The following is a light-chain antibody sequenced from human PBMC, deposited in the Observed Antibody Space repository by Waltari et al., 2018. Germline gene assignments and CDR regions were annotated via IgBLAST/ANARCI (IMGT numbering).Light chain of an antibody. CDR2: EVN. J-gene: IGLJ3*02. CDR3: SSYTRSSSWV. Sequence: QSALTQPASVSGSPGQSITISCTGSSSDVGAYNYVSWYQHHPGKAPKLMIYEVNYRPSGVSTRFSGSKSGNTASLTISGLQAEDEADYYCSSYTRSSSWVFGGGTKLTVL. CDR1: SSDVGAYNY. V-gene: IGLV2-14*01.